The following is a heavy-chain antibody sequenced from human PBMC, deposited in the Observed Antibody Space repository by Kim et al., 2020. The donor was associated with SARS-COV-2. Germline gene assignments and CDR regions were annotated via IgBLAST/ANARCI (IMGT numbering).Heavy chain of an antibody. V-gene: IGHV4-34*01. CDR3: ARVKAALVYSSSPGAFDI. D-gene: IGHD6-13*01. CDR2: INHSGST. J-gene: IGHJ3*02. Sequence: SETLSLTCAVYGGSFSGYYWSWIRQPPGKGLEWIGEINHSGSTNYNPSLKSRVTISVDTSKNQFSLKLSSVTAADTAVYYCARVKAALVYSSSPGAFDIWGQGTMVTVSS. CDR1: GGSFSGYY.